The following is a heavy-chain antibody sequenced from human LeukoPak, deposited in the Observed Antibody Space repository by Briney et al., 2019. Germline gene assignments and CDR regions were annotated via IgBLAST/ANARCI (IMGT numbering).Heavy chain of an antibody. CDR1: GYTFTNYY. CDR2: INPSGGST. D-gene: IGHD3-22*01. J-gene: IGHJ6*02. V-gene: IGHV1-46*01. Sequence: ASVKVSCKASGYTFTNYYMHWVRQAPGQGLEWMVVINPSGGSTSYAQKFQGRVTMTWDTSTSTVYMELSSLRSEDTAVYYCARWWDDGSGYSYSYGMDVWGQGTTVTVSS. CDR3: ARWWDDGSGYSYSYGMDV.